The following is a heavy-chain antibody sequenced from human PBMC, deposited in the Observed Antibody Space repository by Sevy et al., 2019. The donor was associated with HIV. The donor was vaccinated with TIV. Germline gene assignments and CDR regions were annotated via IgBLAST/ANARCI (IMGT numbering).Heavy chain of an antibody. J-gene: IGHJ4*02. D-gene: IGHD3-10*01. CDR2: ISASGNTI. CDR1: GFIFSDYY. V-gene: IGHV3-11*01. Sequence: GSLRLSCAVSGFIFSDYYMSWIRQAPGRGLQWVSYISASGNTIYYADSVKGRFAISRDNANSSLYLQMSSLRAEDTAIYYCARAQYGSGYFDYWGQGTLVTVSS. CDR3: ARAQYGSGYFDY.